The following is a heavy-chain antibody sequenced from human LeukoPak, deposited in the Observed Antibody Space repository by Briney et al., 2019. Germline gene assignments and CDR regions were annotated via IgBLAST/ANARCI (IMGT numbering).Heavy chain of an antibody. J-gene: IGHJ4*02. CDR2: IKPDGSEK. V-gene: IGHV3-7*01. Sequence: SGGSPRLSCATSGFTFNSYWMSWVRQAPGKGLEWVANIKPDGSEKYYVASVTGRFTISRDNAKNSLYLQMNSLRADDTAVYYCASHSSGWFGWGQGTLVTVSS. D-gene: IGHD6-19*01. CDR1: GFTFNSYW. CDR3: ASHSSGWFG.